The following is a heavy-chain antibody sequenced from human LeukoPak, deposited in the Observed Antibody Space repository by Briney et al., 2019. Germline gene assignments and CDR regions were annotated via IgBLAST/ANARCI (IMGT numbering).Heavy chain of an antibody. Sequence: PSETLSLTCTVSGGSVSSGSYYWGWIRQPPGKGLERIGYIYYSGSTNYNPSLKSRVTTSVDTSKNQSSLKLSSVTAADTAVYYCARGDVYDSSGYTSNFLNWFDPWGQGTLVTVSS. J-gene: IGHJ5*02. CDR2: IYYSGST. V-gene: IGHV4-61*01. CDR1: GGSVSSGSYY. D-gene: IGHD3-22*01. CDR3: ARGDVYDSSGYTSNFLNWFDP.